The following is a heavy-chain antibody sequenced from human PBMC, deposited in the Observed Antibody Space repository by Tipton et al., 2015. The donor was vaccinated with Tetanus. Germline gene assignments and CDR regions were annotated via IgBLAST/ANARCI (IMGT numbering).Heavy chain of an antibody. CDR1: GYSFTSYW. V-gene: IGHV5-51*01. D-gene: IGHD1-26*01. J-gene: IGHJ4*02. CDR3: ARHKTGSYHAPFDY. CDR2: VFPGDSDT. Sequence: QLVQSGAEVKKPGESLKISCRASGYSFTSYWIAWVRQVPGKGLESMGIVFPGDSDTRYSPSFEGQVTISADKSLSTAYVQWSSLKASDTAMYYCARHKTGSYHAPFDYWGQGTLVTVSS.